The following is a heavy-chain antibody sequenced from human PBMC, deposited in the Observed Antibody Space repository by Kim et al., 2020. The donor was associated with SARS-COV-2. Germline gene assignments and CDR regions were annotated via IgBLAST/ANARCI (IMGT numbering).Heavy chain of an antibody. D-gene: IGHD6-6*01. CDR2: IHYGGKT. J-gene: IGHJ6*03. V-gene: IGHV4-59*12. CDR3: ARDFRQSTSSDYYYYMDV. CDR1: GGSISSYY. Sequence: SETLSLTCTVSGGSISSYYWSWIRQRPGKGLEWIGYIHYGGKTTYNPSLKSRVTIAVDTSKTHFSLRLTSVTAADTAVYYCARDFRQSTSSDYYYYMDV.